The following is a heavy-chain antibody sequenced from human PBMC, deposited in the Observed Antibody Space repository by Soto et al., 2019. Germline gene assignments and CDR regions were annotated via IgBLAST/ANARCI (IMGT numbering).Heavy chain of an antibody. V-gene: IGHV3-21*04. CDR3: AKEKISTSCCNWFDP. D-gene: IGHD2-2*01. CDR2: ISSSSSSI. CDR1: GLTLSSYS. J-gene: IGHJ5*02. Sequence: GGSMKLSCAASGLTLSSYSMNWVRQAPGKGLEWVSSISSSSSSIYYADSVKGRFTISRDNSKNTLYLQMNSLRAEDTAVYYCAKEKISTSCCNWFDPWGQGTLVTVSS.